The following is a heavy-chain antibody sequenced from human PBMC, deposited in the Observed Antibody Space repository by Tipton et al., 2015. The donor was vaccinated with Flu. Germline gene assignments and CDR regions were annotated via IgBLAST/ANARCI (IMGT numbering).Heavy chain of an antibody. D-gene: IGHD3-10*01. CDR3: ARARAPYYYYAMDV. CDR1: GDSISSDYY. J-gene: IGHJ6*02. V-gene: IGHV4-38-2*01. Sequence: TLSLTCAVSGDSISSDYYWGWIRQFPGKGLEWIGTVSRPGSTIYSPSLKSRVTISIDRSKNQLSLKLTSVTAADTAVYYCARARAPYYYYAMDVWGQGTTVTVS. CDR2: VSRPGST.